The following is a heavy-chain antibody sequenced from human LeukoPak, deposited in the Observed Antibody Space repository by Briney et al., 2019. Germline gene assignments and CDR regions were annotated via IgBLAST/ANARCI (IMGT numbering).Heavy chain of an antibody. CDR1: GGSFSGYY. Sequence: KASETLSLTCAVYGGSFSGYYWGWIRQPPGKGLEWIGEINHSGSTNYNPSLKSRVTISVDTSKNQFSLKLSSVTAADTAVYYCARGHCSGGSCYSGFDYWGQGTLVTVSS. D-gene: IGHD2-15*01. J-gene: IGHJ4*02. V-gene: IGHV4-34*01. CDR3: ARGHCSGGSCYSGFDY. CDR2: INHSGST.